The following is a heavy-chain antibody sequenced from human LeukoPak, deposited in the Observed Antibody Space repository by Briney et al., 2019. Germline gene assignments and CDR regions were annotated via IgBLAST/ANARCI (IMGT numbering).Heavy chain of an antibody. CDR1: GFTFSDYY. D-gene: IGHD3-10*01. J-gene: IGHJ6*03. CDR2: ISSSGSTI. V-gene: IGHV3-11*01. Sequence: GGSLRLSCAASGFTFSDYYMSWIRQAPGKGLEWVSYISSSGSTIYYADSVKGRFTISRDNAKNSLYLQMNSLRAEDTAVYYCARVAMVRGVHYYYMDVWGKGTTVTISS. CDR3: ARVAMVRGVHYYYMDV.